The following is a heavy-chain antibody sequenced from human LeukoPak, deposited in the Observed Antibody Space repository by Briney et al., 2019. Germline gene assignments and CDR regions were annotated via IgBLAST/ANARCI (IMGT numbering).Heavy chain of an antibody. Sequence: GGSLRLSCAASGFTFSSYGMHWVRQAPGKGLEWVAVISYDGSNKYYADSVKGRFTISRDNSKNTLYLQMNSLRAEDTAVYYCAKEGDYYGSGSHGDAFDMWGQGTMVTVSS. D-gene: IGHD3-10*01. CDR1: GFTFSSYG. CDR3: AKEGDYYGSGSHGDAFDM. V-gene: IGHV3-30*18. J-gene: IGHJ3*02. CDR2: ISYDGSNK.